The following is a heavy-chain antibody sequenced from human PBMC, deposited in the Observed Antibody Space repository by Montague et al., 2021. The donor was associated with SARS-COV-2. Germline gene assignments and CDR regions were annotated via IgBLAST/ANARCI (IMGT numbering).Heavy chain of an antibody. J-gene: IGHJ4*02. D-gene: IGHD3-3*01. V-gene: IGHV4-39*01. CDR3: ARLNFHITILGVVSSRVFDY. CDR1: GGSISSSSNY. CDR2: NNYSGST. Sequence: SETLSLTCTVSGGSISSSSNYWGWIRQPPGKGLVWIGNNNYSGSTYYNPSLKSRVTISVDTSKNQFSLKLISVTAADTAVYYCARLNFHITILGVVSSRVFDYWGQGTLVTVSS.